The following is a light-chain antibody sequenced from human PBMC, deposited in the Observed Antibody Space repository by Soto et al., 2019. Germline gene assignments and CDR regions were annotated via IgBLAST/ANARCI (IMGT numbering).Light chain of an antibody. CDR1: QSVSSSY. V-gene: IGKV3-20*01. J-gene: IGKJ1*01. Sequence: IVLTQSPGTLSLSPGDRATLSFRASQSVSSSYLAWYQQRPGQAPRLLIYGASSRATGIPDRFSGSGSGTDFTLTISRLEPEDFAVYYCQQYGSSPRTFGQGTKVDIK. CDR2: GAS. CDR3: QQYGSSPRT.